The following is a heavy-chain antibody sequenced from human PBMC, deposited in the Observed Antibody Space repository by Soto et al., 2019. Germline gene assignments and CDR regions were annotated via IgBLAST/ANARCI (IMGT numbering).Heavy chain of an antibody. CDR3: ARSHYDFWSGSNWFDP. CDR2: IYYSGST. Sequence: SETLSLTCTVSGGSISSYYWSWIRQPPGKGLEWIGHIYYSGSTNYNPSLKSRVTISVDTSKNQFSLKLSSVTAADTAVYYCARSHYDFWSGSNWFDPWGQGTLVTVSS. D-gene: IGHD3-3*01. V-gene: IGHV4-59*08. CDR1: GGSISSYY. J-gene: IGHJ5*02.